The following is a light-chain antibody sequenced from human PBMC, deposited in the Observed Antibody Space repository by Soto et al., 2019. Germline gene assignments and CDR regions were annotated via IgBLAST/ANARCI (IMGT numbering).Light chain of an antibody. CDR2: KAS. V-gene: IGKV1-5*03. Sequence: DIEMTQSPSTLSASVGDRVTITCRASQSISSWLAWYHQKPGTAPKLLIYKASTLQSGVPSRFSGSGSGTGFTLTISSLQPDDSATYYCQQYNDNWTFGQGTKV. J-gene: IGKJ1*01. CDR1: QSISSW. CDR3: QQYNDNWT.